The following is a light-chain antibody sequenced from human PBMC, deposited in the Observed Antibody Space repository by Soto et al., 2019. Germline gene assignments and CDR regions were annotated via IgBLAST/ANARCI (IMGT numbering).Light chain of an antibody. V-gene: IGLV2-14*01. CDR3: SSYTSSSHVV. Sequence: QSVLTQPASVSGSPGQSITISCTGTSSDVGGYNYVSWYQQHPGKAPKLMIYEVSNRPSGVSNRFSGSKSGNTASLTISGLKAEDEADYYCSSYTSSSHVVFGGGTKVTVL. J-gene: IGLJ2*01. CDR2: EVS. CDR1: SSDVGGYNY.